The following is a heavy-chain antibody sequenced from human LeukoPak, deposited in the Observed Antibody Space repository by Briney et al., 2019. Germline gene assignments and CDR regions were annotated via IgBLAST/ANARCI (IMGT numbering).Heavy chain of an antibody. V-gene: IGHV4-38-2*01. D-gene: IGHD4-17*01. Sequence: PSETLSPTCAVSGYSIGSGHYWGWIRQPPGKGLEWIGSLYHSGSTYYNPSLESRVTISVDKSKNQFSLRLTSVTAADTAIYYCARTVTVTPNDAFDIWGQGTMVTVSS. CDR3: ARTVTVTPNDAFDI. CDR2: LYHSGST. CDR1: GYSIGSGHY. J-gene: IGHJ3*02.